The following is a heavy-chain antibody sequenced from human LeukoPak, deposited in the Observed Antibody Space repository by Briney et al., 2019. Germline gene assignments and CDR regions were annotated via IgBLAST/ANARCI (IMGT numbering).Heavy chain of an antibody. CDR1: GVTFSSYA. D-gene: IGHD2-15*01. CDR2: ISYDGSNK. CDR3: AREKVIVSSFDY. Sequence: GRSLRLSCAASGVTFSSYAMHWVRQAPGKGLEWVAVISYDGSNKYYADSVKGRFTISRDNSKNTLYLQMNSLRAEDTAVYYCAREKVIVSSFDYWGQGTLVTVSS. J-gene: IGHJ4*02. V-gene: IGHV3-30-3*01.